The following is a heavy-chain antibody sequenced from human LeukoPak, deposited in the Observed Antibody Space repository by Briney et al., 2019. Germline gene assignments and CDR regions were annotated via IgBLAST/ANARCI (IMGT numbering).Heavy chain of an antibody. CDR1: GGTFSIYA. Sequence: GASVNVSCKASGGTFSIYAISWVRQAPGQGLEWMGGIIPIFGTANYAQKFQGRVTITADESTSTAYMELSSLRSEDTAVYCCAREMSGPRMIYGSGSFDYWGQGTLLTVSS. D-gene: IGHD3-10*01. J-gene: IGHJ4*02. V-gene: IGHV1-69*13. CDR2: IIPIFGTA. CDR3: AREMSGPRMIYGSGSFDY.